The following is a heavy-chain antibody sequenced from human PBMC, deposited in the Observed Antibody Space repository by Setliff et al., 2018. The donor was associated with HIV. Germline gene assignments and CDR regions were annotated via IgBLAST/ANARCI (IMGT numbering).Heavy chain of an antibody. CDR2: IYHTGRT. Sequence: PSETLSLTCTLNGVPLSDYYWTWIRQPPGKGLEWTGSIYHTGRTYYNRSLESRLTISIDTSKNQFSLKLTSVTAADTAMYYCASRIYYYDESRVLREEGFVPWGQGTLVTVSS. D-gene: IGHD3-22*01. CDR1: GVPLSDYY. J-gene: IGHJ5*02. V-gene: IGHV4-59*04. CDR3: ASRIYYYDESRVLREEGFVP.